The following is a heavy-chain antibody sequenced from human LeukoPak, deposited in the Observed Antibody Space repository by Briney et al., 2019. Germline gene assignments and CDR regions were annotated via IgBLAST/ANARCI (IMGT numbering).Heavy chain of an antibody. Sequence: PGGSLRLSWAAPGFTFSRYWMTWVRQAPGKGLEWVANIKEDGSENSYVESVKGRFTISRDNAKNSLYLQLNSLRAEDTAVYFCARQRYSDYWGQGTLVTVSS. CDR2: IKEDGSEN. J-gene: IGHJ4*02. V-gene: IGHV3-7*01. D-gene: IGHD1-1*01. CDR1: GFTFSRYW. CDR3: ARQRYSDY.